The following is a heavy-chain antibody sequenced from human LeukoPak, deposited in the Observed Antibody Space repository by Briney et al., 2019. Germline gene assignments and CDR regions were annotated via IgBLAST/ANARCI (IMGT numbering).Heavy chain of an antibody. CDR3: AKIWTTVTADY. Sequence: GGSLRLSCAASGFTFDDYAMHWVRQAPGKGLEWVSGISWNSGSIGYADSGKGRFTISRDNAKNSLYLQMNSLRAEDTALYYCAKIWTTVTADYWGQGTLVTVSS. V-gene: IGHV3-9*01. D-gene: IGHD4-17*01. CDR2: ISWNSGSI. CDR1: GFTFDDYA. J-gene: IGHJ4*02.